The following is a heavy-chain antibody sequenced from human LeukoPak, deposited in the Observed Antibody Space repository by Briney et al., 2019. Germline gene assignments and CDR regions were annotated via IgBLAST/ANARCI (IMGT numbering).Heavy chain of an antibody. V-gene: IGHV1-69*13. CDR2: IIPSFGSA. J-gene: IGHJ6*04. CDR1: RGTFSSYA. D-gene: IGHD2-15*01. Sequence: ASVKVSCKASRGTFSSYAISWVRQAPGQGLEWMGGIIPSFGSANYAQKFQGRVTLTADESTSTAYMELSSLRSEDTAVYYCASGGVVVVVAATPDLQYYYYYGMDVWGKGTTVTVSS. CDR3: ASGGVVVVVAATPDLQYYYYYGMDV.